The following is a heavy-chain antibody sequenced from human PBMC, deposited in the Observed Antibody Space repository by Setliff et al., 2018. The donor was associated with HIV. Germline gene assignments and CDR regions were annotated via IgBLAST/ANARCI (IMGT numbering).Heavy chain of an antibody. V-gene: IGHV1-8*01. Sequence: ASVKVSCKASGHTFTNVDIHWLRRATGQGLEWMGWMNPNTGVSGYALKFQARITMTRDTSISTAYMELSSLTSEDTAVYYCARGKGVGGVVITGGLDVWGKGTTVTVSS. CDR1: GHTFTNVD. D-gene: IGHD3-10*01. J-gene: IGHJ6*04. CDR3: ARGKGVGGVVITGGLDV. CDR2: MNPNTGVS.